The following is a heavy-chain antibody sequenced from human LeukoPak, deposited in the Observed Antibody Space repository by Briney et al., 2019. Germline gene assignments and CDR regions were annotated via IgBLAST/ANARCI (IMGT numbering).Heavy chain of an antibody. J-gene: IGHJ6*02. CDR2: IYYSGST. CDR1: GGSISSGGYY. CDR3: ARDFRGYYDSSGSSLYYYYGMDV. V-gene: IGHV4-31*03. D-gene: IGHD3-22*01. Sequence: SQTLSLTCTVSGGSISSGGYYWSWIRQHPGKGLEWIGYIYYSGSTYYNPSLKSRVTISVDTSKNQFSLKLSSVTAADTAVYYCARDFRGYYDSSGSSLYYYYGMDVWGQGTTVTVSS.